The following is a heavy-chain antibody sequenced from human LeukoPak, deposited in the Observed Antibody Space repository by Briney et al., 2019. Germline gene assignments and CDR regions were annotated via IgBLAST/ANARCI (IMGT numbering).Heavy chain of an antibody. CDR1: GFTFSSYS. D-gene: IGHD2-2*01. J-gene: IGHJ6*04. V-gene: IGHV3-21*01. CDR2: ISSSSSYI. Sequence: GGSLRLSCAASGFTFSSYSMNWVRQAPGKGLEWVSSISSSSSYIYYADSVKGRFTISRDNAKNSLYLQMNSLRAEDTAVYYCARDLICSSTSCYSYYYGMDVWGKGTLVTVSS. CDR3: ARDLICSSTSCYSYYYGMDV.